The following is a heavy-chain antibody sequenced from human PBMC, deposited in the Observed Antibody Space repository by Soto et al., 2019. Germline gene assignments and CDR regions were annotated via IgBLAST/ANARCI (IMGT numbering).Heavy chain of an antibody. Sequence: WVRQSKEQGLEWMGWINPNNGGTNYARKFQGWVTMTRDTSISTAYMDFTRLKSDDTAVYYCAIQRPGAAYRGQRSLVTVSS. CDR2: INPNNGGT. V-gene: IGHV1-2*04. J-gene: IGHJ1*01. D-gene: IGHD3-10*01. CDR3: AIQRPGAAY.